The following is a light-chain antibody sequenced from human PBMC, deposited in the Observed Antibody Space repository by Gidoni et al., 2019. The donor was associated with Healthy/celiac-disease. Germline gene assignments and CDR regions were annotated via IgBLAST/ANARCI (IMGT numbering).Light chain of an antibody. CDR2: DAS. J-gene: IGKJ1*01. CDR1: QSVSSY. CDR3: QQRGNPVT. Sequence: EIVLTQSPATLSLSPGERATLSCRASQSVSSYLAWYQQKPGQAPRLLIYDASNRATGIPARFSGSGSGTDFTLTISSLEPEDFAVYYCQQRGNPVTFGQGTKVEIK. V-gene: IGKV3-11*01.